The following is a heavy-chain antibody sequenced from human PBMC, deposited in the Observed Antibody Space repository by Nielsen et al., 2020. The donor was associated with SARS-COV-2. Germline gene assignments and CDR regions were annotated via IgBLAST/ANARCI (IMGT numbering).Heavy chain of an antibody. J-gene: IGHJ4*02. Sequence: LSLTCTVSGGSFSSNSYYWSWIRHHPGKGLEWMGYIYYKGSTSYNPSLKSRLTISVDTSNNQFSLRLSSVTAADTAMYYCARGLGYSVHFDSWGQGTLVTVSS. CDR2: IYYKGST. V-gene: IGHV4-31*03. CDR3: ARGLGYSVHFDS. CDR1: GGSFSSNSYY. D-gene: IGHD5/OR15-5a*01.